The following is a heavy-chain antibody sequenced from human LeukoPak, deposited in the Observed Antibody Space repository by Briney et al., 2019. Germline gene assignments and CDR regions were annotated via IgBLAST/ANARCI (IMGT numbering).Heavy chain of an antibody. V-gene: IGHV3-74*01. J-gene: IGHJ6*03. D-gene: IGHD3-10*01. Sequence: GGSLRLSCAASGFTFSSYWMHWVRQAPGKGLVWVSRINSDGSSTSYADSVKGRFTISRDNAKNTLYLQMNSLRAEDTAVYYCARELPRITMVRGVISYYYYYYMDVWGKGTTVTISS. CDR1: GFTFSSYW. CDR3: ARELPRITMVRGVISYYYYYYMDV. CDR2: INSDGSST.